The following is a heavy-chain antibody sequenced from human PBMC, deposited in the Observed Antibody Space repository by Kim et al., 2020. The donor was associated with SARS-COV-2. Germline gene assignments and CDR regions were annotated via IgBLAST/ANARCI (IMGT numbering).Heavy chain of an antibody. V-gene: IGHV1-18*01. Sequence: ASVKVSCKASGYTFTSYGISWVRQAPAQGLEWMGWISAYNGNTNYAQKLQGRVTMTTDTSTSTAYMELRSLRSDDTAVYYCARDQVPASLTGDSRFPYYYYGMDVWGQGTTVTVSS. CDR1: GYTFTSYG. D-gene: IGHD3-9*01. CDR3: ARDQVPASLTGDSRFPYYYYGMDV. CDR2: ISAYNGNT. J-gene: IGHJ6*02.